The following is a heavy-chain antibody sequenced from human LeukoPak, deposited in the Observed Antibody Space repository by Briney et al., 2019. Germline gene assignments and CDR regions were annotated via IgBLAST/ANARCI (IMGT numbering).Heavy chain of an antibody. Sequence: GGSLRLSCAASVSALSVHWMQWVRQAPGKGLVWVSRINTDGSSISYADSVKGRFTISRDNAKNTLYLQMNSLVTEDTALYYCERIPASGTALDCWGQGTLVTVSS. J-gene: IGHJ4*02. CDR3: ERIPASGTALDC. CDR1: VSALSVHW. V-gene: IGHV3-74*01. CDR2: INTDGSSI. D-gene: IGHD2-2*01.